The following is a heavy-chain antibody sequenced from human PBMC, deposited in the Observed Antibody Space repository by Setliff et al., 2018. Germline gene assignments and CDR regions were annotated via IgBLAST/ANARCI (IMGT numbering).Heavy chain of an antibody. CDR2: ISAYNGNT. V-gene: IGHV1-18*01. CDR1: GYTFITYG. J-gene: IGHJ4*02. CDR3: ARDAPYTNTWRYFDH. Sequence: ASVKVSCKASGYTFITYGVNWVRQAPGQGLEWMGWISAYNGNTNYAQKVQGRVTMTTDRSTSTIYMELRSLRSDDTAMYYCARDAPYTNTWRYFDHWGQGTLVTVSS. D-gene: IGHD6-13*01.